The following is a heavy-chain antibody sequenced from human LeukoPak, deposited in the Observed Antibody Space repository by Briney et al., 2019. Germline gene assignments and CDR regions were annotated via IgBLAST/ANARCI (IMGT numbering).Heavy chain of an antibody. CDR1: GFTFSSYS. CDR3: ARDGSGRVPEMSTPDY. Sequence: GGSLRLSCAASGFTFSSYSMNWVRQAPGKGLEWVSYIRSSSRTIYYADSVKGRFTISRDNAKNSLFLQMNSLRAEDTAVYYCARDGSGRVPEMSTPDYWGQGTLVTVSS. V-gene: IGHV3-48*01. CDR2: IRSSSRTI. J-gene: IGHJ4*02. D-gene: IGHD3-10*01.